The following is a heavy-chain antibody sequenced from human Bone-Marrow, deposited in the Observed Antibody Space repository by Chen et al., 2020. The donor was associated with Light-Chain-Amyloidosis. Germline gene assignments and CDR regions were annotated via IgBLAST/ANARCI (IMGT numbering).Heavy chain of an antibody. CDR2: ISYDGRNT. CDR1: GFIFRSYG. Sequence: QVQLVESGGGVVQPGRSLRLYCAASGFIFRSYGMHWVRLAPGKGLEWVALISYDGRNTYFADSVKGRFTISRDKSKNTVSLQMNSLRAEDAAVYYCAKEGQAGTTWFYYYMDVWGKGTTVTVSS. V-gene: IGHV3-30*18. D-gene: IGHD1-7*01. J-gene: IGHJ6*03. CDR3: AKEGQAGTTWFYYYMDV.